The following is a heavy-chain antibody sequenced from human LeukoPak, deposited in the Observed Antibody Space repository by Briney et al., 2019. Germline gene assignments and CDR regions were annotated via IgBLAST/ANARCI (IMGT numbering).Heavy chain of an antibody. V-gene: IGHV5-51*01. CDR3: ARLLGYCSSTSCYSPYYYGMDV. CDR1: GYSFTSYW. Sequence: GESLKISCKGSGYSFTSYWIGWVRQMPGKGLEWMGIIYPGDSDTRYSPSFQGQVTISADKSISTAYLQWSSLKASDTAMYYCARLLGYCSSTSCYSPYYYGMDVWGQGTTVTVSS. D-gene: IGHD2-2*01. J-gene: IGHJ6*02. CDR2: IYPGDSDT.